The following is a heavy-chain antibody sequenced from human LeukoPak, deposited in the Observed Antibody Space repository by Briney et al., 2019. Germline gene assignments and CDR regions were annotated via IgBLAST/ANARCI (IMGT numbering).Heavy chain of an antibody. CDR2: INHSGST. CDR1: GGPFSGYH. J-gene: IGHJ6*04. V-gene: IGHV4-34*01. Sequence: ETLSLPCALYGGPFSGYHWIWIRHPPGKAREGIGEINHSGSTNYNPSRKSRVTISVDTSKNQFSLKLSSVTAADTAVYYCARGRDSDILTGYYRMLYYYYGMDVWGKGTTVTVSS. D-gene: IGHD3-9*01. CDR3: ARGRDSDILTGYYRMLYYYYGMDV.